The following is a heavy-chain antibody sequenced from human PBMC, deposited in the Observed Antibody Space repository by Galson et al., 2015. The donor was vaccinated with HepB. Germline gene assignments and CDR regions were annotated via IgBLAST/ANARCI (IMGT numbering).Heavy chain of an antibody. Sequence: SLRLSCAASGFSVRSNYMTWVRQAPGKGLEWVSVIFSGGSFAADTSYYADSVKGRFTISRDNDKNTINLQMNNLRAKDTAIYYCARDRGRGHVDWFDPWGQGALVTVSS. V-gene: IGHV3-53*01. J-gene: IGHJ5*02. D-gene: IGHD3-10*01. CDR1: GFSVRSNY. CDR3: ARDRGRGHVDWFDP. CDR2: IFSGGSFAADTS.